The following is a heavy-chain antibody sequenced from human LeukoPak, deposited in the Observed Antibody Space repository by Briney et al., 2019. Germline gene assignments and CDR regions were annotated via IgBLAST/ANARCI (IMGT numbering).Heavy chain of an antibody. D-gene: IGHD6-19*01. Sequence: ASVKVSSKASGYSFTNFDTNWVRQAPGQGLEWMGWMNPNSGNKGYAQKFQGRVTMTMNTSITTAYMELSSLRSEDTAVYYCARGPQWRGDYYYMDVWGRGTTVTVSS. V-gene: IGHV1-8*01. J-gene: IGHJ6*03. CDR3: ARGPQWRGDYYYMDV. CDR2: MNPNSGNK. CDR1: GYSFTNFD.